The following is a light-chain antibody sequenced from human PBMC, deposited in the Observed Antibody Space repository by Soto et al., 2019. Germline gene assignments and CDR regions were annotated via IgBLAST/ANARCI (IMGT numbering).Light chain of an antibody. CDR3: QQDNNYPLT. CDR2: VAS. J-gene: IGKJ4*01. CDR1: QGINNY. Sequence: DIPLTQSPSFLSASVGDRVAITCRTSQGINNYLAWYQQKPGKAPKLLIYVASTLQSGVPSRFSGSGSGTEFTLTISSLQPEDFATYYCQQDNNYPLTFGRGTKVEIK. V-gene: IGKV1-9*01.